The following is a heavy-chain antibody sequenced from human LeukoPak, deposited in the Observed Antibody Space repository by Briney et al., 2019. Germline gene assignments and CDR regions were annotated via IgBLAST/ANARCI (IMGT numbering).Heavy chain of an antibody. V-gene: IGHV3-30*02. CDR2: IRYDGSNK. Sequence: GGSLRLSCAASGFTFSSYGMHWVRQAPGKGLEWVAFIRYDGSNKYYADSVKGRFTISRDNSKNALYLQMNSLRAEDTAVYYCAKDRGSSTYYYYMDVWGKGTTVTISS. CDR1: GFTFSSYG. J-gene: IGHJ6*03. CDR3: AKDRGSSTYYYYMDV. D-gene: IGHD2-2*01.